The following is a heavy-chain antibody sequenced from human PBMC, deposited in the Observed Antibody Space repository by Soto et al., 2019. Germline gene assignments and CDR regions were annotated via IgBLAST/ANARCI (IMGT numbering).Heavy chain of an antibody. V-gene: IGHV3-9*01. J-gene: IGHJ6*03. Sequence: EVQLVESGGGLVQPGRSLRLSCAASGFTFDDYAMHWVRQAPGKGLEWVSGISWNSGSIGYADSVKGRFTISRDNAKNSLYLQMNSLRAEDTALYYCARSDYYYYYIDVWGKGTTVTVSS. CDR3: ARSDYYYYYIDV. CDR1: GFTFDDYA. CDR2: ISWNSGSI.